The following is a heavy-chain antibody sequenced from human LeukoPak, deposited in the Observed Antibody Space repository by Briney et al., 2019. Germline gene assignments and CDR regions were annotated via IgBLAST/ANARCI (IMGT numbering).Heavy chain of an antibody. CDR2: ISAQNGDT. J-gene: IGHJ3*02. CDR3: VRDPGYFDSRGYYYFGAFDM. CDR1: GYTFTSYG. V-gene: IGHV1-18*01. Sequence: ASVKVSCKASGYTFTSYGISWVRQAPGQGLEWMGRISAQNGDTKYTQKFQGRVTMTTDTSTTTAYMELRSLTSDDTAVYYCVRDPGYFDSRGYYYFGAFDMWGQGTMVTVSS. D-gene: IGHD3-22*01.